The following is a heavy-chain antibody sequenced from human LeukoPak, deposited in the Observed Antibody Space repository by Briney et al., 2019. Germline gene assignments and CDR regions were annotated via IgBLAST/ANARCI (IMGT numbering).Heavy chain of an antibody. CDR3: ARHSDSPNYPDTNSFDL. CDR1: GFSISNYD. D-gene: IGHD3-22*01. CDR2: IYATGNT. Sequence: GGSLRLSCAASGFSISNYDMFWARQAPGKGLEWVSVIYATGNTYYANSVKGRFTISRDNSENTLYLQMNSLRVGDTAVYYCARHSDSPNYPDTNSFDLWGQGTTVTVSS. J-gene: IGHJ3*01. V-gene: IGHV3-53*01.